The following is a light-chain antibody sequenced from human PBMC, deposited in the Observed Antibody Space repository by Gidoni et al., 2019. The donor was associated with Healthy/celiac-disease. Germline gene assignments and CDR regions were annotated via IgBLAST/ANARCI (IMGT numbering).Light chain of an antibody. J-gene: IGLJ1*01. CDR1: SSDVGGYNY. CDR2: EVS. CDR3: SSYAGSNNFDV. V-gene: IGLV2-8*01. Sequence: QSALTQPPSASGYPGQSVPISCTGTSSDVGGYNYVSWYQQPPGKSPKLMIYEVSKRPSGVPDRFSGSKSGNTASLTVSGLQAEDEADYYCSSYAGSNNFDVFGTGTKVTVL.